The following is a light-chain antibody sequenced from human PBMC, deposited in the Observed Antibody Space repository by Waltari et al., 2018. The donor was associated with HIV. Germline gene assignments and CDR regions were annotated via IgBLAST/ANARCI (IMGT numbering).Light chain of an antibody. CDR3: QTCDTGIRV. V-gene: IGLV4-69*01. CDR2: LNSDGSH. J-gene: IGLJ3*02. CDR1: SGHSNYD. Sequence: QLVLTQSPSASASLGASVKFTCTLSSGHSNYDIAWHQQQPEKGPRYLMKLNSDGSHSKGDWIPVRFSGSSSGAGRYLTIASRQSEDEADYYCQTCDTGIRVFGGGTKLTVL.